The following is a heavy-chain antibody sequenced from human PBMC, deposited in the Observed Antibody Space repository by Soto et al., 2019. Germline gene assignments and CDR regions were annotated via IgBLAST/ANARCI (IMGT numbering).Heavy chain of an antibody. J-gene: IGHJ5*02. Sequence: PSETLSLTYTVSGGSINSGDYYWSWIRQSPGKGLEWIAYISHTGLTDFNPSLKSRLSISEDTSKNQIYLKLNSVTAADTAVYYGARAEGLTGSTWFDPWGHGVLVTVSS. D-gene: IGHD1-7*01. V-gene: IGHV4-30-4*01. CDR1: GGSINSGDYY. CDR2: ISHTGLT. CDR3: ARAEGLTGSTWFDP.